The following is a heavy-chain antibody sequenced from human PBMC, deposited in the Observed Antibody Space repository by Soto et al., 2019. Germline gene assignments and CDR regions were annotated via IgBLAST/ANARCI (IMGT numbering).Heavy chain of an antibody. V-gene: IGHV1-2*04. Sequence: ASVKVSCKASGYSFTDYHIHWVRQAPGQGLEWLGRINPKSGGTSTAQKFQGWVTMTTDTSISTASMELTRLTSGDTAIYYCASPDSADCSNGVCSFFYNQDMEGWGQRTTVAVCS. CDR3: ASPDSADCSNGVCSFFYNQDMEG. J-gene: IGHJ6*01. CDR1: GYSFTDYH. D-gene: IGHD2-8*01. CDR2: INPKSGGT.